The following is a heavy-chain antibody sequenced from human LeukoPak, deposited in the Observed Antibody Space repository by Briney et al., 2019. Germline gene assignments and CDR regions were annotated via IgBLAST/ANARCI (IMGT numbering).Heavy chain of an antibody. CDR1: GFSFTSYW. J-gene: IGHJ4*02. CDR3: AIHSTGAVRVIDF. Sequence: GESLKISCKGSGFSFTSYWIGWVRQMPGKGLEWMGTIYPDDSDTRYSPSFQGQVTISADKSISTAYLQWSSLKASDTAMYFCAIHSTGAVRVIDFWGLGTLVTVSS. D-gene: IGHD1-14*01. CDR2: IYPDDSDT. V-gene: IGHV5-51*01.